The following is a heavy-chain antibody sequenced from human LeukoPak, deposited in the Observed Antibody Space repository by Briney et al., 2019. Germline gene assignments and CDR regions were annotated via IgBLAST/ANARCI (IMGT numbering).Heavy chain of an antibody. D-gene: IGHD2-2*02. V-gene: IGHV1-2*02. CDR3: ARGMVPAAIPGAY. Sequence: ASVKVSCKASGYTFTGYYMHCVRQAPGQGLEWMEWINPNSGGTNYAQKFQGRVTVTRDTSISTAYMELSRLRSDDTAVYYCARGMVPAAIPGAYWGQGTLVTVSS. J-gene: IGHJ4*02. CDR2: INPNSGGT. CDR1: GYTFTGYY.